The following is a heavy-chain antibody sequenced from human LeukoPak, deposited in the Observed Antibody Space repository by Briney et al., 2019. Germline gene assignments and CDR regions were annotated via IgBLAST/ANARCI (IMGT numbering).Heavy chain of an antibody. CDR2: ISGSGDST. J-gene: IGHJ4*02. CDR1: GFTFSSYA. D-gene: IGHD5-18*01. V-gene: IGHV3-23*01. Sequence: GGSLRLSCVASGFTFSSYAMSWVRQAPGKGLEWVSVISGSGDSTYYADSVKGRFTISRDNSKNTLYLQMNSLRAEDTAVYYCAKEGYSYGYFFDYWGQGTLVTVSS. CDR3: AKEGYSYGYFFDY.